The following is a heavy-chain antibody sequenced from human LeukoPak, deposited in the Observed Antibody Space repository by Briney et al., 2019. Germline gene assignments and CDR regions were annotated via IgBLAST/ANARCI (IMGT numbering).Heavy chain of an antibody. V-gene: IGHV1-69*01. CDR2: IIPIFGTA. CDR3: ARVRYYYGSGTLPRYFDY. D-gene: IGHD3-10*01. CDR1: GGTLSSYA. Sequence: GSSVKVSCKASGGTLSSYAISWVRQAPGQGLEWMGGIIPIFGTANYAQKFQGRVTITADESTSTAYMELSSLRSEDTAVYYCARVRYYYGSGTLPRYFDYWGQGTLVTVSS. J-gene: IGHJ4*02.